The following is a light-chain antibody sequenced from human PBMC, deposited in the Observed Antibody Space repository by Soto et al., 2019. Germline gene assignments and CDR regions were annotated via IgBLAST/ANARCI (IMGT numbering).Light chain of an antibody. V-gene: IGKV1-5*03. CDR2: KAS. Sequence: DIQMTQSPSTLSASVGDRVTITCRASQRINNYLAWYQQKPGKAPKLLIYKASSLESGVPSRFSGSGSGTEFTLTISSPKPDDFAPYYCQEYTSDSTIGQGTKVDSK. J-gene: IGKJ1*01. CDR1: QRINNY. CDR3: QEYTSDST.